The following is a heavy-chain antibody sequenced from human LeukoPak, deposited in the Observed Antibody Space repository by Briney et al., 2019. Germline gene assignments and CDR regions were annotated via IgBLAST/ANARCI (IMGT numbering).Heavy chain of an antibody. CDR3: ARAPTRGAPTFDY. J-gene: IGHJ4*02. Sequence: GGSLRLSCAASGFTFSSYSMNWVRQAPGKGLEWVSYISSSSSTIYYADSVKGRFTISRDNAKNSLYLQMNSLRAEDTAVYYCARAPTRGAPTFDYWGQGTLVTVSS. V-gene: IGHV3-48*04. CDR1: GFTFSSYS. CDR2: ISSSSSTI. D-gene: IGHD1-26*01.